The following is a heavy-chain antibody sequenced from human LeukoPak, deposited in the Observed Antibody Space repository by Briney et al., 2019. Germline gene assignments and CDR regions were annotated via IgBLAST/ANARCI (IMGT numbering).Heavy chain of an antibody. CDR1: GFTFSSYA. CDR2: IGALGGTT. J-gene: IGHJ4*02. CDR3: AAAVSAPLLGSFDY. V-gene: IGHV3-23*01. D-gene: IGHD6-13*01. Sequence: PGGSLRLSCAASGFTFSSYAMNWVRQAPGKGLEWVSTIGALGGTTYYADSVKGRFIISRDNSKNTLYLQMNSLRAEDTTIYYCAAAVSAPLLGSFDYWGQGTLVTVSS.